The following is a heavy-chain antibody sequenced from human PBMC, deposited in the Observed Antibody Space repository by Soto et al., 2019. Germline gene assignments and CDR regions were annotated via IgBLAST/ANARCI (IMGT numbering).Heavy chain of an antibody. Sequence: GGSLRLSCSASGFTFSSYAMHWVRQAPGKGLEYVSAISSNGGSTYYADSVKGRLTISRDNSKNTLYLQMISLRAEDTAVYYCVKDWANTATDFDYWGQGTLVTVSS. J-gene: IGHJ4*02. CDR1: GFTFSSYA. CDR3: VKDWANTATDFDY. CDR2: ISSNGGST. V-gene: IGHV3-64D*08. D-gene: IGHD5-18*01.